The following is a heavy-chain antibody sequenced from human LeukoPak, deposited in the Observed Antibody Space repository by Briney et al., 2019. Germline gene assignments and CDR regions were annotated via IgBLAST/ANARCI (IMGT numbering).Heavy chain of an antibody. Sequence: SETLSLTCAVYGGSCDDYYCSWIRQPPGKGLEWIGEIHPSGIFYYNSSLVSRVTISIDTSKSQFSLRLTSVTAADTAFYYCARGRDRSKAGDHWGQGSLATVSS. CDR1: GGSCDDYY. CDR2: IHPSGIF. CDR3: ARGRDRSKAGDH. D-gene: IGHD5-24*01. V-gene: IGHV4-34*01. J-gene: IGHJ4*02.